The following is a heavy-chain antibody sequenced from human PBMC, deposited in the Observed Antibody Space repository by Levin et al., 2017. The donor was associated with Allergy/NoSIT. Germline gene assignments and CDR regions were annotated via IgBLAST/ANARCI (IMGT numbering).Heavy chain of an antibody. CDR1: GFAFSGYD. CDR2: ISHSGSTM. CDR3: AKTSGSSGWFTLDY. J-gene: IGHJ4*02. D-gene: IGHD6-19*01. V-gene: IGHV3-48*04. Sequence: GESLKISCAASGFAFSGYDMSWVRQAPGRGLEWVSYISHSGSTMYYADSVKGPFTISRDNAKSSLFLQMNSLRAEDTAVYYCAKTSGSSGWFTLDYWGQGTLVTVSS.